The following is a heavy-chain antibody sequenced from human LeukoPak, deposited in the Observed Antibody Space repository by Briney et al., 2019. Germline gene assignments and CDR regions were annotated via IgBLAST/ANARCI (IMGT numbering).Heavy chain of an antibody. J-gene: IGHJ4*02. D-gene: IGHD1-26*01. Sequence: GASVKASCKASGYTFTSYDINWVRQATGQGLEWMGWMNPNSGNTGYSQKFQGRVTITRDTSASTAYMELSSLRSEDTAVYYCATLSGSYDWGQGTLVTVSS. CDR3: ATLSGSYD. V-gene: IGHV1-8*01. CDR2: MNPNSGNT. CDR1: GYTFTSYD.